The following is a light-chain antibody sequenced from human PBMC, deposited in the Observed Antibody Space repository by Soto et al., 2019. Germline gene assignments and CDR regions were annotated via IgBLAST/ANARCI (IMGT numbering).Light chain of an antibody. CDR3: QQYGSSLYT. J-gene: IGKJ2*01. CDR2: GAS. CDR1: QSVSSSY. V-gene: IGKV3-20*01. Sequence: EIVLTQSPGTLSLSPGERATLSCSASQSVSSSYLAWYHQKPGQAPRLLIYGASSRATGIPDRFSGSGSGTDFTRTIISLEPEDFAVYYCQQYGSSLYTLGQGTKLEIK.